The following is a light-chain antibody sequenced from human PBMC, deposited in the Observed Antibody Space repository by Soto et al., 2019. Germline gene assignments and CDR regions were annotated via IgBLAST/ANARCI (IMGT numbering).Light chain of an antibody. Sequence: DLQMTQSPSTLSGSVGDRVTITCWASQTISSWLAWYQQKSGKAPKLLIYNASTVRSGVPSRFSGSGSGTEFTLTISSLQPDDFATYYCQHYNSYSEAFGQGTRWIS. J-gene: IGKJ1*01. CDR3: QHYNSYSEA. CDR1: QTISSW. V-gene: IGKV1-5*03. CDR2: NAS.